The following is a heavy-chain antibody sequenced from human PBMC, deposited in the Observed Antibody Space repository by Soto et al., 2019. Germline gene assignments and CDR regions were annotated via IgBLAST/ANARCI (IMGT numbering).Heavy chain of an antibody. Sequence: EVQLVESGGGLVQPGGSQRLSCAASGFTFSTYWMHWVRQAPGKGLVWVSRFNSDGSSTSYADSVKGRFTISRDNAKNTLYLQMNSLRAEDTAMYYCARVRCSGGSCRDAYDIWGQGTMVTVSS. CDR1: GFTFSTYW. CDR2: FNSDGSST. CDR3: ARVRCSGGSCRDAYDI. D-gene: IGHD2-15*01. V-gene: IGHV3-74*01. J-gene: IGHJ3*02.